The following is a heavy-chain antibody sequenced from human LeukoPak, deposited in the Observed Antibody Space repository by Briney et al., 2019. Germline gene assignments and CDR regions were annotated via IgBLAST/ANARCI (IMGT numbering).Heavy chain of an antibody. CDR3: AKAVVTGRFPLDV. Sequence: GGSLRLSCAASGFTFSSYAMSWVRQAPGKGLEWVSAISGSGGSTYYAGSVKGRFTISRDNSKNTLYLLMNSLRADDTAVYYCAKAVVTGRFPLDVWGQGTTVTVSS. D-gene: IGHD2-21*02. CDR2: ISGSGGST. V-gene: IGHV3-23*01. J-gene: IGHJ6*02. CDR1: GFTFSSYA.